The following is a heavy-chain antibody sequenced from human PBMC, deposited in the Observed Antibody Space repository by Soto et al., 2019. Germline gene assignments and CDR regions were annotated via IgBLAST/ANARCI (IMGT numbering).Heavy chain of an antibody. J-gene: IGHJ6*02. D-gene: IGHD6-13*01. CDR2: IWYDGSNK. V-gene: IGHV3-33*01. Sequence: QVQLVESGGGVVQPGRSLRLSCAASGFTFSSYGMHWVRQAPGKGLEWVAVIWYDGSNKYYADSVKGRFTISRDNSKNTLYLQMNSLRAEDTAVYYCARDHKAAAGPTVGYGMDVWGQGTTVTVSS. CDR1: GFTFSSYG. CDR3: ARDHKAAAGPTVGYGMDV.